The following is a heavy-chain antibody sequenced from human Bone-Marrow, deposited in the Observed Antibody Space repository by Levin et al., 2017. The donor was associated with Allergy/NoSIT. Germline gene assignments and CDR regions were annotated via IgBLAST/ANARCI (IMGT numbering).Heavy chain of an antibody. CDR2: ISEDGGQE. CDR1: GFTFSNYK. J-gene: IGHJ4*02. CDR3: ARQHDYYDTNGYLTNGILDS. Sequence: PGGSLRLSCAASGFTFSNYKLHWVRQAPGTGLEWVAMISEDGGQEDYAESVKGRLSISRDNYKNTLYVQMNSLRVEDTAVYYCARQHDYYDTNGYLTNGILDSWGQGTLVTVSS. D-gene: IGHD3-22*01. V-gene: IGHV3-30*04.